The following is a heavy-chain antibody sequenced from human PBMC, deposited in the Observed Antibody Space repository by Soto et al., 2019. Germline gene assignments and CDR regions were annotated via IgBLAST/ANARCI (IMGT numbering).Heavy chain of an antibody. D-gene: IGHD5-12*01. V-gene: IGHV1-69*13. CDR2: IIPIFGTA. CDR3: ARDRDSGYDSYFDY. CDR1: GGTFSSYA. Sequence: ASVKVSCKASGGTFSSYAISCVRQAPGQGLEWMGGIIPIFGTANYAQKFQGRVTITADESTSTAYMELSSLRSEDTAVYYCARDRDSGYDSYFDYWGQGTLVTVSS. J-gene: IGHJ4*02.